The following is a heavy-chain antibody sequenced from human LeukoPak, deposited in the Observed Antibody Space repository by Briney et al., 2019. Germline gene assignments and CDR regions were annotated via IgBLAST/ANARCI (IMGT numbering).Heavy chain of an antibody. J-gene: IGHJ4*02. CDR1: GFTLSDHY. CDR2: ISGTGGTT. CDR3: AKGRGTTVTAAANY. D-gene: IGHD4-17*01. Sequence: GGSLRLSCAASGFTLSDHYMDWVRQAPGKGLEWVSTISGTGGTTYYADSVKGRFTISRDNSKNTLFLQFNSLRADDTAVYYCAKGRGTTVTAAANYWGQGTLVTVSS. V-gene: IGHV3-23*01.